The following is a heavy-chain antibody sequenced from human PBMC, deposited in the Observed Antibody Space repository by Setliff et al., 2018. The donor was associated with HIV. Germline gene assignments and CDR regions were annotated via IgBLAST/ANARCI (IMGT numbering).Heavy chain of an antibody. J-gene: IGHJ4*02. CDR2: IRNKDYGGTT. CDR3: TRARSPYYNFWSGYFFDH. D-gene: IGHD3-3*01. V-gene: IGHV3-49*04. Sequence: PGGSLRLSCTASGFTFGDYTMNWVRQAPGKGLEWVGFIRNKDYGGTTDYAASVKGRFTISRDDSKSIAHLQVSSLKTEDTAVYYCTRARSPYYNFWSGYFFDHWGQGTLVTVSS. CDR1: GFTFGDYT.